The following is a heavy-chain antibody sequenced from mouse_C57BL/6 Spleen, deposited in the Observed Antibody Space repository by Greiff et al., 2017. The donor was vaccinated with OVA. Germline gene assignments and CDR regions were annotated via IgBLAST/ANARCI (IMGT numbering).Heavy chain of an antibody. CDR1: GYTFTSYW. J-gene: IGHJ3*01. V-gene: IGHV1-55*01. CDR3: ARDDGYYGRFAY. Sequence: QVQLQQPGAELVKPGASVKMSCKASGYTFTSYWITWVKQRPGQGLEWIGDIYPGSGSANYNEKFKSKATLTVDTSSSTAYMQLSSLTSEDSAVYYCARDDGYYGRFAYWGQGTLVTVSA. CDR2: IYPGSGSA. D-gene: IGHD2-3*01.